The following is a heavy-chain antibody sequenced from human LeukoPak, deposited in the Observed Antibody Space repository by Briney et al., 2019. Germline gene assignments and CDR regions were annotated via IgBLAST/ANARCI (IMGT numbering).Heavy chain of an antibody. CDR1: GFTFSSYG. V-gene: IGHV3-30*03. Sequence: GRSLRLSCAASGFTFSSYGMHWVRQAPGKGLEWVAVISYDGSNKYYADSVKGRFTISRDNSKNTLYLQMNSLRAEDTAVYYCARDYSSSWPFDYWGQGTLVTVSS. J-gene: IGHJ4*02. CDR3: ARDYSSSWPFDY. CDR2: ISYDGSNK. D-gene: IGHD6-13*01.